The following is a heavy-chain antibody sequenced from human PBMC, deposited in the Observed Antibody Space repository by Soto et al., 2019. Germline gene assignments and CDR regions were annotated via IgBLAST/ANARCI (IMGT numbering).Heavy chain of an antibody. Sequence: PSETLSLTCTVCGASVSDYYWNWIRQPPGKGLEWLGYIHYTGSSNYTPSLKRRVTMSVDTSKNQFSLKMTSVTAADTAVYYCARWGEPAVKAFDIWGQGTMVTVSS. CDR1: GASVSDYY. CDR3: ARWGEPAVKAFDI. V-gene: IGHV4-59*02. J-gene: IGHJ3*02. D-gene: IGHD2-21*01. CDR2: IHYTGSS.